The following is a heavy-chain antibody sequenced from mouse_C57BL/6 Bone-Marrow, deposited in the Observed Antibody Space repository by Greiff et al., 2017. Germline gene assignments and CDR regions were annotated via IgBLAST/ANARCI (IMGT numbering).Heavy chain of an antibody. CDR2: ISSGGSYT. CDR1: GFTFSSYG. CDR3: ARRGRGAWFAY. V-gene: IGHV5-6*02. Sequence: EVMLVESGGDLVKPGGSLKLSCAASGFTFSSYGMSWVRQTPDKRLEWVATISSGGSYTYYPDSVKGRFTIPRDKSTNTLYLQGGRLKAGDTAVDYWARRGRGAWFAYWGQGTLVTVSA. J-gene: IGHJ3*01.